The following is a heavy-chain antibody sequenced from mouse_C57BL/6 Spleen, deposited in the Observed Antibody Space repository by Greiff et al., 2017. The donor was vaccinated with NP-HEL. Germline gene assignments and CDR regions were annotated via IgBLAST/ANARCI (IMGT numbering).Heavy chain of an antibody. Sequence: QVQLQQPGAELVKPGASVKLSCKASGYTFTSYWMQWVKQRPGQGLEWIGEIDPSDSFTNYNQKFKGKATLTVDTSSSTAYMQLSSLTSEDSAVYYCARSYYGSSLWYFDVWGKGTTVTVSS. CDR3: ARSYYGSSLWYFDV. CDR2: IDPSDSFT. J-gene: IGHJ1*03. V-gene: IGHV1-50*01. CDR1: GYTFTSYW. D-gene: IGHD1-1*01.